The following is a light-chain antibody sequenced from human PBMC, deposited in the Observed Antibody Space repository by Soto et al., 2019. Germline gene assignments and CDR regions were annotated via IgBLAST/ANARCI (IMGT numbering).Light chain of an antibody. CDR1: SSDVGSYNL. CDR3: CSYAGSSTPVV. J-gene: IGLJ2*01. CDR2: EGS. Sequence: QSALTQPASVSGSPGQSITISCTGTSSDVGSYNLVSWYQQHPGKAPKLMIYEGSKRPSGVSNRFSGSKSGNTASLTISGLEAEDEAAYYCCSYAGSSTPVVFGGGTKLTVL. V-gene: IGLV2-23*01.